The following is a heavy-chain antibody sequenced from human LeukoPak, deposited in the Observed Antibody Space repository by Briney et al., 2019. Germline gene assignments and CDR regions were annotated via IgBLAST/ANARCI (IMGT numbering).Heavy chain of an antibody. CDR2: IQQDGSER. J-gene: IGHJ4*02. D-gene: IGHD3-10*01. CDR3: ARVRKLRTRGVMDPLDY. CDR1: GFTFNYYW. Sequence: GGSLRLSCAASGFTFNYYWLTWVRQAPGKGLEWVANIQQDGSERYYVDSVKGRFIISRDNAKNSLYLQMNSLRAEDTAVYYCARVRKLRTRGVMDPLDYWGQGTLVTVSS. V-gene: IGHV3-7*01.